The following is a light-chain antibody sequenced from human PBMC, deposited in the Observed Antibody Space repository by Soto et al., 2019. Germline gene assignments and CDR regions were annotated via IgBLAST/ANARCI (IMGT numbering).Light chain of an antibody. Sequence: QSVLTQPPSASGTPGQRATISCCGSSSNIGSDIVNCYQLLPGAAPEVLINTTNQRPSGVPERFSGSKSGTSASLAISGLQSEDEANSSCATWDGGLSGTFVFGTGTKVTVL. CDR1: SSNIGSDI. CDR2: TTN. J-gene: IGLJ1*01. CDR3: ATWDGGLSGTFV. V-gene: IGLV1-44*01.